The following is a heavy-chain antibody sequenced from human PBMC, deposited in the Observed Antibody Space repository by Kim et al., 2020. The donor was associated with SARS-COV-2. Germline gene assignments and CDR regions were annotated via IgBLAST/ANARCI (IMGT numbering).Heavy chain of an antibody. CDR2: IYHSGST. V-gene: IGHV4-4*02. J-gene: IGHJ4*02. Sequence: SETLSLTCAVSGGSISSSNWWSWVRQPPGKGLEWIGEIYHSGSTNYNPSLKSRVTISVDKSKNQFSLKLSSVTAADTAVYYCAGSDYGSGSYYFDYWGQGTLVTLSS. D-gene: IGHD3-10*01. CDR3: AGSDYGSGSYYFDY. CDR1: GGSISSSNW.